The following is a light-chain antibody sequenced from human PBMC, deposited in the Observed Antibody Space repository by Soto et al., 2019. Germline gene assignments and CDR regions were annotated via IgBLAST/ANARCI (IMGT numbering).Light chain of an antibody. V-gene: IGLV3-21*02. J-gene: IGLJ2*01. CDR2: ADS. Sequence: SYELTQPPSVSVAPGQTARITCGGTNIGGKSVHWYQQKPGQAPVLVVYADSDRPSGIPERFSGSNSGNTATLTINRVEAGDETDYYCQVWDSSSDHVVFGGGTQLTVL. CDR1: NIGGKS. CDR3: QVWDSSSDHVV.